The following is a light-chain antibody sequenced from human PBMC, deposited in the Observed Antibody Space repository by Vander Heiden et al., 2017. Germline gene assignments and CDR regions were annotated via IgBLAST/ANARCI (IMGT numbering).Light chain of an antibody. CDR2: KAS. J-gene: IGKJ1*01. V-gene: IGKV1-5*03. Sequence: DIPMTLYPSTLSASVGDRVILSCRASQSIDSWLAWYQQKPGPAPKLLIYKASTLESGVPSRFSGSGSGTEFTLTISSLQSDDFASYYCQQYYYYSWTFGQGTKVEIK. CDR3: QQYYYYSWT. CDR1: QSIDSW.